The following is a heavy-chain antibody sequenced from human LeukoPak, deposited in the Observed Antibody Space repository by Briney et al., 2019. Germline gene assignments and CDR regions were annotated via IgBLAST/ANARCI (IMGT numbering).Heavy chain of an antibody. CDR3: ARDNSVEDTAWWFDP. CDR1: GGTFSSYA. V-gene: IGHV1-69*05. Sequence: SVKVSCKASGGTFSSYAISWVRQAPGQGLEWMGGIIPIFGTANCAQKFQGRVTMTRDMSTSTDYMELSSLRSEDTAVYYCARDNSVEDTAWWFDPWGQGTLVTVSS. CDR2: IIPIFGTA. D-gene: IGHD4-23*01. J-gene: IGHJ5*02.